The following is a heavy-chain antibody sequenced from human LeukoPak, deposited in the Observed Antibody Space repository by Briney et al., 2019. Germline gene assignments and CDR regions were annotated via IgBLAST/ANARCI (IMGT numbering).Heavy chain of an antibody. CDR1: GFTFSSYA. V-gene: IGHV3-48*01. CDR2: ISSSSSTI. J-gene: IGHJ4*02. D-gene: IGHD6-13*01. CDR3: ARDQGSSWYGY. Sequence: AGGSLRLSCAASGFTFSSYAMSWVRQAPGKGLEWVSYISSSSSTIYYADSVKGRFTISRDNAKNSLYLQMNSLRAEDTAVYYCARDQGSSWYGYWGQGTLVTVSS.